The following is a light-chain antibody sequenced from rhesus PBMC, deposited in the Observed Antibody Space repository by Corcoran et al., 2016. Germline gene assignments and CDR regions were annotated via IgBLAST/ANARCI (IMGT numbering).Light chain of an antibody. CDR2: KAS. V-gene: IGKV1-21*01. CDR3: QQCNPPPWP. CDR1: QGISNW. J-gene: IGKJ1*01. Sequence: DIQMTQSPSSLSASVGDRVTITCRASQGISNWLAWYQQQPGKALQLLIYKASRLQSGVPSRISGMGSGTAFTLPISSLQPEDFAAYYCQQCNPPPWPFGQGTRVEIK.